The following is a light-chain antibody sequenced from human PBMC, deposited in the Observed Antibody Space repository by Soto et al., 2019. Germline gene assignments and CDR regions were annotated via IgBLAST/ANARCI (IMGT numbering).Light chain of an antibody. J-gene: IGKJ1*01. CDR3: QHDIGSPAP. V-gene: IGKV3-20*01. CDR1: QSVTSNY. CDR2: GAS. Sequence: ESVLTQSPGTSSLSQGERATLSCRASQSVTSNYLAWYQQKPGQAPRLLIFGASIRDTGIPDRFSGSGSGTDFTLTISRLEPENFAEYHCQHDIGSPAPFGQVTKLDIK.